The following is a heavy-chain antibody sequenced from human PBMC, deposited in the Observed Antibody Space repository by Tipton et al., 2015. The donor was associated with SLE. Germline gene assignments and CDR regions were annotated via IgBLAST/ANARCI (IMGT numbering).Heavy chain of an antibody. Sequence: TLSLTCTVSGGSISSHYWSWIRQPPGKGLEWIGYIYYSGTTKYNPSLKSRVTISVDTSNNQFSLRLSSVTAADTAVYYCARGDGTAGVDYWGQGTLVTVSS. CDR3: ARGDGTAGVDY. J-gene: IGHJ4*02. D-gene: IGHD6-25*01. CDR1: GGSISSHY. V-gene: IGHV4-59*11. CDR2: IYYSGTT.